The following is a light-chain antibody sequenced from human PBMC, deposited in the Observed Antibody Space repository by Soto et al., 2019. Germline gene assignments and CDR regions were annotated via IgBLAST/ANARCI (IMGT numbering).Light chain of an antibody. CDR2: KSS. Sequence: DIQMTQSPSTLSVSLGDRFTISCRASQTISSWVAWYQQKPGTAPKLLIYKSSTLKRSVPSRVRCRGSGTEFTLTISSLKPDYFETYYCQHYKRYSEAFGQGTKVDIK. J-gene: IGKJ1*01. CDR3: QHYKRYSEA. V-gene: IGKV1-5*03. CDR1: QTISSW.